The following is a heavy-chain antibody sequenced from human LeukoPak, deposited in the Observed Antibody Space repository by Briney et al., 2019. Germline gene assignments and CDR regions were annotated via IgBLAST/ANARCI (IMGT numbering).Heavy chain of an antibody. J-gene: IGHJ4*02. V-gene: IGHV3-7*04. CDR3: ARDRGGKDY. CDR1: GCTFSSYW. D-gene: IGHD3-16*01. Sequence: GGSLRLSCAASGCTFSSYWMSWVRQAPGKGLELVANIRDDGNERHYVDSVKGRFTISRDNAKNSLYLQMNSLRVEDTSIYYCARDRGGKDYWGQGTLVTVSS. CDR2: IRDDGNER.